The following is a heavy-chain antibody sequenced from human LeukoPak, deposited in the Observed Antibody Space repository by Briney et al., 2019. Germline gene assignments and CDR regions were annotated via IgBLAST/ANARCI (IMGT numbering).Heavy chain of an antibody. CDR2: FYDTRSP. V-gene: IGHV4-59*01. CDR1: GGSISLYY. Sequence: PSETLSLTCTVSGGSISLYYWSWIRQPPGKGLEGIGYFYDTRSPKYNPSLERHLTLSVDVYRNQFSLNLTSVTAADTAVYYCARGRGSLTYWGQGTLATVSS. D-gene: IGHD3-10*01. CDR3: ARGRGSLTY. J-gene: IGHJ4*02.